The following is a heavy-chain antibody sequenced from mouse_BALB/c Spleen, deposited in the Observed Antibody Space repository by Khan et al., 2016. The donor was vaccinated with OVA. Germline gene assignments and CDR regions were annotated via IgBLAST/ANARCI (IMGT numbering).Heavy chain of an antibody. J-gene: IGHJ3*01. CDR2: MIYTGYT. D-gene: IGHD2-14*01. CDR3: ARSTYRYALAY. Sequence: EVKLEESGPSLVKPSQTLSLTCSVTGDSITSGYWSWIRKFPGNKLEYMGYMIYTGYTDYNPSLKSRIAITRHTSKNPYYLQLNSVTAEDTATYYCARSTYRYALAYWGQGTLVTVSA. CDR1: GDSITSGY. V-gene: IGHV3-8*02.